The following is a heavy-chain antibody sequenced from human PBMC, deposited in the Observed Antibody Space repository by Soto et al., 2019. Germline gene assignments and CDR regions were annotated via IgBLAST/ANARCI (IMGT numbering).Heavy chain of an antibody. J-gene: IGHJ4*02. V-gene: IGHV3-74*01. CDR1: GFTFSMYW. CDR2: INDDGIST. CDR3: ARGPRVSSTGTGAH. Sequence: GGSLRLSCAASGFTFSMYWMHWVRQVPGKGPEWVSRINDDGISTNYADSVKGRFVISRDNAKNSLYLEMNTLRADDSGLYYCARGPRVSSTGTGAHWGRGTLVTVSS. D-gene: IGHD1-1*01.